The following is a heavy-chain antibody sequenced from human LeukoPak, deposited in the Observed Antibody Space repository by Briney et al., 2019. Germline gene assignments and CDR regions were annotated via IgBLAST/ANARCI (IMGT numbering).Heavy chain of an antibody. CDR2: INHSGST. V-gene: IGHV4-34*01. D-gene: IGHD6-19*01. CDR3: ARGRNSSGWYRY. J-gene: IGHJ4*02. Sequence: SETLSLTCAVYGASFSGYYWSWIRQPPGKGLEWIGEINHSGSTNYNPSLKSRVTISVDTSKNQFSLKLSSVTAADTAVYYCARGRNSSGWYRYWGQGTLVTVSS. CDR1: GASFSGYY.